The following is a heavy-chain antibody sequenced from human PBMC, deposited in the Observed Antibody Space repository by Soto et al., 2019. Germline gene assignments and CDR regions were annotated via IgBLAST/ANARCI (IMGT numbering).Heavy chain of an antibody. D-gene: IGHD3-22*01. V-gene: IGHV1-69*01. Sequence: QVQLVQSGAEVKKPGSSVKVSCKASGGTFSSYAISWVRQAPGQGLEWMGGIIPIFGTANYAQKFQGRVTSTADESTSTAYMELSSLRSEDTAVYYCARTVDDSSGWGDYYYYGMDVWGQGTTVTVSS. CDR1: GGTFSSYA. CDR2: IIPIFGTA. CDR3: ARTVDDSSGWGDYYYYGMDV. J-gene: IGHJ6*02.